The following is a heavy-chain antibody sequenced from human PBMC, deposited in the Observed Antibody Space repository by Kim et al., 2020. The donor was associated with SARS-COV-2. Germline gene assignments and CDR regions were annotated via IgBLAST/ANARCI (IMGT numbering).Heavy chain of an antibody. Sequence: SVKVSCKASGGTFSSYAISWVRQAPGQGLEWMGGIIPIFGTANYAQKFQGRVTITADESTSTAYMELSSLRSEDTAVYYCARGWFEAPPPLDAFDIWGQGTMVTVSS. D-gene: IGHD3-10*01. CDR2: IIPIFGTA. CDR3: ARGWFEAPPPLDAFDI. J-gene: IGHJ3*02. CDR1: GGTFSSYA. V-gene: IGHV1-69*13.